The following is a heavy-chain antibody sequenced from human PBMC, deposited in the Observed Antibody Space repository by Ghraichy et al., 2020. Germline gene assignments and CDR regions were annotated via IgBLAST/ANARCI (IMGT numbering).Heavy chain of an antibody. J-gene: IGHJ3*02. D-gene: IGHD5-12*01. CDR2: INTSGST. CDR1: SGSINNYF. CDR3: ARGYSGYDLFVFDI. Sequence: SETLSLTCTVSSGSINNYFWSWIRQPAGKGPEWIGRINTSGSTLYNPSLQSRVTMSVDTSNNHFSLKVTSLTAADTGMYFCARGYSGYDLFVFDIWGQGTMVTVSS. V-gene: IGHV4-4*07.